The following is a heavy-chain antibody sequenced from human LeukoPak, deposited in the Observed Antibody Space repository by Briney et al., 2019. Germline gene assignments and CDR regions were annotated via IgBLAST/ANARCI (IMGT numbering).Heavy chain of an antibody. CDR2: ISSSSSYI. V-gene: IGHV3-21*01. D-gene: IGHD3-22*01. Sequence: GGPLRLSCAASGFTFSSYSMNWVRQAPGKGLEWVSSISSSSSYIYYADSVKGRFTISRDNAKNSLYLQMNSLRAEDTAVYYCASDKNYYDSSGYYPDAFDIWGQGTMVTVSS. CDR1: GFTFSSYS. J-gene: IGHJ3*02. CDR3: ASDKNYYDSSGYYPDAFDI.